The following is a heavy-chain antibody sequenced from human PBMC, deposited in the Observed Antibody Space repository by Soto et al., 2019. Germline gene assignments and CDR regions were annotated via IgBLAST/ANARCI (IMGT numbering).Heavy chain of an antibody. V-gene: IGHV3-21*01. D-gene: IGHD1-26*01. CDR3: ARLVGAYQHYIDY. CDR2: IDSTSMHI. CDR1: GFTFSSYA. J-gene: IGHJ4*02. Sequence: GGSLRLSCAASGFTFSSYAMHWVRQAPGKGLEWVSYIDSTSMHIYYADSVKGRFTITRDNAKKSVYLQMTSLRAEDTAVYYCARLVGAYQHYIDYWGQGTLVTVSS.